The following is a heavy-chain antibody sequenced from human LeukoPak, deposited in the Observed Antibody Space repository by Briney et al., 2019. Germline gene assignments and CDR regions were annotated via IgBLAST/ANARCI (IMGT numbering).Heavy chain of an antibody. Sequence: PGGSLRLSCAASGFTFGYAWMSWVRQAPGKGLEWVGRIKSKTDGGATDYAAPVKGRFTISRDDSKDTLYLQMNSLKTEDTAVYCCATDQRWELPLNYWGQGTLVTVSS. D-gene: IGHD1-26*01. J-gene: IGHJ4*02. CDR2: IKSKTDGGAT. CDR3: ATDQRWELPLNY. V-gene: IGHV3-15*01. CDR1: GFTFGYAW.